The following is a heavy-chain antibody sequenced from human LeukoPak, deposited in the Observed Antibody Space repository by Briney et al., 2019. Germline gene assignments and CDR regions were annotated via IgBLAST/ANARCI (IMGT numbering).Heavy chain of an antibody. CDR1: GFTFSNYG. V-gene: IGHV3-30*19. J-gene: IGHJ6*03. D-gene: IGHD3-3*01. Sequence: GGSLRLSCAASGFTFSNYGMHWVRQAPGKGLEWVAVISYDGSNKYYADSVKGRFTISRDNSKNTLYLQMNSLRAEDTAVYYCARGTYYDFWSGYTLDHNYYYYYMDVWGKGTTVTVSS. CDR3: ARGTYYDFWSGYTLDHNYYYYYMDV. CDR2: ISYDGSNK.